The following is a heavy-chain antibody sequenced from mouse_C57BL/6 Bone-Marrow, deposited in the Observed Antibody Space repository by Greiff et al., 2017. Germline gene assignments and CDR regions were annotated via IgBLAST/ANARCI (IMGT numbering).Heavy chain of an antibody. D-gene: IGHD2-1*01. J-gene: IGHJ4*01. CDR1: GYAFSSSW. CDR2: IYPGDGDS. Sequence: VQRVESGPELVKPGASVKISCKASGYAFSSSWMNWVKQRPGKGLEWIGRIYPGDGDSNYNGKFKGKATLTADKSSSTAYMQLSSLTSEDSAVYFCARYGTYAMDYWGQGTSVTVSS. CDR3: ARYGTYAMDY. V-gene: IGHV1-82*01.